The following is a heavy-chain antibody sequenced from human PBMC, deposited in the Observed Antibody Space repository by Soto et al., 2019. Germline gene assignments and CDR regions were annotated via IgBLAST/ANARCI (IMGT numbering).Heavy chain of an antibody. Sequence: QVQLVDSGGGVVQPGRSLKLSCAACGFIFGRFGMHWVRQPPGKGLEWVAVIWNDGSSKLYADSVQGRLTISRDNSKNTLYLQMDSLRAEDTAVYYCARDQENVLGDSVPAGFDYWGKGTLVTVSS. D-gene: IGHD2-21*02. CDR2: IWNDGSSK. CDR3: ARDQENVLGDSVPAGFDY. J-gene: IGHJ4*02. CDR1: GFIFGRFG. V-gene: IGHV3-33*01.